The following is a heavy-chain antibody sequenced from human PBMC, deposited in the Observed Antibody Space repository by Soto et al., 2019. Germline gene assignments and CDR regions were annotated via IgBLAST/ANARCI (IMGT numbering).Heavy chain of an antibody. D-gene: IGHD3-10*01. CDR1: GFRLSNHF. Sequence: LRLSCVASGFRLSNHFMNWVRQAPGKGLEWVATIKEDGREKYYVESVEGRFTISRDNAKNSLYLEVSNVRDGDTAVYYCARPRFRGMDVWGQGTTVTVSS. CDR2: IKEDGREK. J-gene: IGHJ6*02. CDR3: ARPRFRGMDV. V-gene: IGHV3-7*03.